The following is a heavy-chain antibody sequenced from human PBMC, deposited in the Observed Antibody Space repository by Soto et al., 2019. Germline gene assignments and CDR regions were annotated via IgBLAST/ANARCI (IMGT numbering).Heavy chain of an antibody. CDR1: GGSISSYY. V-gene: IGHV4-59*01. CDR3: AIKAARGFYFDY. D-gene: IGHD2-15*01. Sequence: SETLSLTCTVSGGSISSYYWSWIRQPPGKGLEWIGYIYYSGSTNYNPPLKSRVTISVDTSKNQFSLKLSSVTAADTAVYYCAIKAARGFYFDYWGQGTLVTVSS. CDR2: IYYSGST. J-gene: IGHJ4*02.